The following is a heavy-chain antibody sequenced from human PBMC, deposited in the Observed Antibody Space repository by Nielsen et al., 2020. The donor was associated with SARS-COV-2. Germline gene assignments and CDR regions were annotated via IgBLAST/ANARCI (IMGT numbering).Heavy chain of an antibody. CDR2: ISSSSSYI. V-gene: IGHV3-21*01. J-gene: IGHJ6*02. D-gene: IGHD3-3*01. Sequence: WIRQPPGKGLEWVSSISSSSSYIYYADSVKGRFTISRDNAKNSLYLQMNGLRAEDTAVYYCARDRTPLRFLEWLSKTNDYYYGMDVWGQGTTVTVSS. CDR3: ARDRTPLRFLEWLSKTNDYYYGMDV.